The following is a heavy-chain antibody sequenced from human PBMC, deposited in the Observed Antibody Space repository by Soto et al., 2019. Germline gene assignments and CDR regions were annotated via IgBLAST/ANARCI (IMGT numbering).Heavy chain of an antibody. D-gene: IGHD5-12*01. CDR1: RLSFRSYW. CDR3: ARDKSGYDWDYYYGMDV. CDR2: INSDGSST. J-gene: IGHJ6*02. V-gene: IGHV3-74*01. Sequence: PGGSLRLACAASRLSFRSYWMHWFRQAPGKGLVWVSRINSDGSSTSYADSVKGRFTISRDNAKNTLYLQMNSLRAEDTAVYYCARDKSGYDWDYYYGMDVWGQGTTVTVSS.